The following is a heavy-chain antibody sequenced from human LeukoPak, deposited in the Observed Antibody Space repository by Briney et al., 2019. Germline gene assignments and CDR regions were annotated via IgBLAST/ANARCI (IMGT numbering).Heavy chain of an antibody. D-gene: IGHD2/OR15-2a*01. J-gene: IGHJ6*03. V-gene: IGHV3-7*01. CDR3: ARDYFTVSYYYMDV. CDR1: GFTFSSYW. Sequence: GGSLRLSCAASGFTFSSYWMSWVRQAPGKGLEWVANIKQDGSEKYYVDSVKGRFTISRDNAKNSLYLQMNSLRAEDTAVYYCARDYFTVSYYYMDVWGKGTTVTVSS. CDR2: IKQDGSEK.